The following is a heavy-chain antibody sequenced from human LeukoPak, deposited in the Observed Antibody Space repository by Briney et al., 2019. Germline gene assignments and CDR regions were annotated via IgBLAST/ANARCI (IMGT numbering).Heavy chain of an antibody. D-gene: IGHD2-15*01. CDR1: GFTFSSYA. Sequence: GGSLRLSCAASGFTFSSYAMHWVRQAPGKGLEWVAVISYDGSNKYYAASVKGRFTISRDNSKNTLYLQMNSLRAEDTAVYYCARDFLGGVYCSGGSCPWGWFDPWGQGTLVTVSS. J-gene: IGHJ5*02. CDR2: ISYDGSNK. CDR3: ARDFLGGVYCSGGSCPWGWFDP. V-gene: IGHV3-30-3*01.